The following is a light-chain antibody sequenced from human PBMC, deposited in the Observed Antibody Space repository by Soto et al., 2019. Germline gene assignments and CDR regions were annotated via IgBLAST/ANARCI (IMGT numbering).Light chain of an antibody. Sequence: TRSRAKRSRSIAKEGTSALRASQSISSWLAWYQQKPGKAPKLLIYDASSLESGVPSRFSGSGSGTEYTVTTICRQPDDFAPYKGQQYNRHRVFGQGTKVDI. CDR3: QQYNRHRV. J-gene: IGKJ1*01. CDR1: QSISSW. V-gene: IGKV1-5*01. CDR2: DAS.